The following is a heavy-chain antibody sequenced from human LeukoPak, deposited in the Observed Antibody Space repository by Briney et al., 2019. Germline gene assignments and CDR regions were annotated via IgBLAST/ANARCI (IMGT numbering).Heavy chain of an antibody. J-gene: IGHJ5*02. CDR1: GGSISSSSYY. D-gene: IGHD3-16*01. Sequence: NPSETLSLTCTVSGGSISSSSYYWGWIRQPPGKGLEWIGSIYYSGSTYYNPSLKSRVTISVDTSKNQFSLKLSSVTAADTAVYYCARQIWGINWFDPWGQGTLVTVSS. CDR3: ARQIWGINWFDP. CDR2: IYYSGST. V-gene: IGHV4-39*01.